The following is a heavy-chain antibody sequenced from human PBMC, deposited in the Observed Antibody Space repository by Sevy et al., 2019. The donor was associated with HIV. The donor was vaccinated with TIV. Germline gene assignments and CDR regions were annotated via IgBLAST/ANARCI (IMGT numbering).Heavy chain of an antibody. V-gene: IGHV1-69*06. Sequence: ASVKVSCKASGGTFSSYAISWVRQAPGQGLEWMGGIIPTFGTANYAQKFQGRVTITADKSTSTAYMELSSLRSEDTAVYYCARSPGSVAVAGDYYFDYWGQGTLVTVSS. CDR3: ARSPGSVAVAGDYYFDY. J-gene: IGHJ4*02. CDR1: GGTFSSYA. D-gene: IGHD6-19*01. CDR2: IIPTFGTA.